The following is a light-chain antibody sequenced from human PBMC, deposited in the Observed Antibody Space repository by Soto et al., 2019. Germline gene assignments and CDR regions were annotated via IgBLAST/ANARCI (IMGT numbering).Light chain of an antibody. CDR1: QSVSSY. CDR3: QQRSNWPLT. V-gene: IGKV3-11*01. CDR2: DAS. Sequence: EIVLTQSPATLSLSPGERATLSCRASQSVSSYLAWYQQKPGQAPRLLIYDASNRATGIPARFSGSGSGTDFTLTSSSLEPEDFAVYYCQQRSNWPLTLGGGTKVEIK. J-gene: IGKJ4*01.